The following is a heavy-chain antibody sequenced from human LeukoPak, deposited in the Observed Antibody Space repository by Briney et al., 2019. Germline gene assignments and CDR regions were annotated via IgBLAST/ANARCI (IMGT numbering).Heavy chain of an antibody. Sequence: PSETLSLTCTVSGGSISSYYWSWIRQPPGKGLEWIGEIYHSGSTNYDPSLKSRVTISVDKSKNQFSLKLSSVTAADTAVYYCASVMVRGVIIWYFDYWGQGTLVTVSS. V-gene: IGHV4-59*12. D-gene: IGHD3-10*01. CDR1: GGSISSYY. CDR3: ASVMVRGVIIWYFDY. J-gene: IGHJ4*02. CDR2: IYHSGST.